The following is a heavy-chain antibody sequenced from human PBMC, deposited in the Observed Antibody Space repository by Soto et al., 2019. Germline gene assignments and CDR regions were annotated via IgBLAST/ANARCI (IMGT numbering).Heavy chain of an antibody. D-gene: IGHD1-7*01. CDR1: GASVSSNSAA. V-gene: IGHV6-1*01. J-gene: IGHJ6*03. Sequence: QVLLQESGPGLVKPSQTLSLTCAISGASVSSNSAAWNWIRPSPSRGLGWLARTYYKSRWYNDYAIPVRSPIAANPDTSKNQFSLQLTSVTPEDTAVYYCAGTTSHQWYYLDVWGKGTTVTVSS. CDR2: TYYKSRWYN. CDR3: AGTTSHQWYYLDV.